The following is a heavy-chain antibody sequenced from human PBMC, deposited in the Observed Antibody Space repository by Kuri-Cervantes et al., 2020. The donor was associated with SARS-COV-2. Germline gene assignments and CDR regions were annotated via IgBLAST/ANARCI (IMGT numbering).Heavy chain of an antibody. D-gene: IGHD6-13*01. CDR1: GYTFTSYG. CDR2: IIPIFGIA. Sequence: SVKVSCKASGYTFTSYGISWVRQAPGQGLEWMGRIIPIFGIANYAQKFQGRVTITADKSTSTAYMELSSLRSEDTAVYYCATDFGYSNWSHTDYWGQGTLVTVSS. CDR3: ATDFGYSNWSHTDY. J-gene: IGHJ4*02. V-gene: IGHV1-69*04.